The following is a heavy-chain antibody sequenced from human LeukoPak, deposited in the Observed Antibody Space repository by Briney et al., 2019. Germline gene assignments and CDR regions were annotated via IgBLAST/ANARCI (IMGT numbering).Heavy chain of an antibody. CDR1: GFTFSSYG. CDR3: AKRGRDSSGWYHFDY. V-gene: IGHV3-30*18. Sequence: GGSLRLSCAASGFTFSSYGMHWVRQAPGKGLEWVAVISYDGSNKYYADSVKGRFTISRDNSKNTLYLQMNSLRAEDTAVYYCAKRGRDSSGWYHFDYWGQGTLVTVSS. J-gene: IGHJ4*02. CDR2: ISYDGSNK. D-gene: IGHD6-19*01.